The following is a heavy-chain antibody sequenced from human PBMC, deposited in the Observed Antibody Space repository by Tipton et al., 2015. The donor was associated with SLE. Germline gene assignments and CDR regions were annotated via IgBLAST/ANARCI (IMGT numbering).Heavy chain of an antibody. V-gene: IGHV4-59*12. Sequence: LRLSCTVSGDSMSSYYWTWIRQPPGKGPEWIGYIYSSGSTNYNPSLKSRVTISVDTSKSQFSLNLSSVTAADTAVYYCARDEYRYDTTGYHLLGHFDFWGQGTLVTVSS. CDR1: GDSMSSYY. CDR3: ARDEYRYDTTGYHLLGHFDF. D-gene: IGHD3-22*01. J-gene: IGHJ4*02. CDR2: IYSSGST.